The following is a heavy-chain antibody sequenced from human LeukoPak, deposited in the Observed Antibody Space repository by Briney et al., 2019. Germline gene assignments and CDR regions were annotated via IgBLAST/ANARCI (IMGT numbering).Heavy chain of an antibody. CDR3: TTGTWIQLWLADY. D-gene: IGHD5-18*01. Sequence: GGSLRLSCAASGFTFSNACMSWVRQAPGKGLEWIGHIKGKAEGGTTDYAAPVQGRFTISRDDSKNTLYLQMNSLKTEDTAVYYCTTGTWIQLWLADYWGQGTLVTVSS. CDR2: IKGKAEGGTT. J-gene: IGHJ4*02. V-gene: IGHV3-15*01. CDR1: GFTFSNAC.